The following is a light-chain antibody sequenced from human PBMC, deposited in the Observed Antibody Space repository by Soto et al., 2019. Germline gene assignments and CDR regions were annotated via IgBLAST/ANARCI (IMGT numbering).Light chain of an antibody. CDR2: GAS. V-gene: IGKV1-5*01. J-gene: IGKJ1*01. CDR3: QQYDSYPWS. Sequence: DIQMTQSPSTLSASVGDRVTITCRASQSIRTFLAWYEQKPGNAPNLLMYGASSLESGVPSRFSGSGSGTEFTLTISSLQPEDFATYYCQQYDSYPWSFGQGTKVEIK. CDR1: QSIRTF.